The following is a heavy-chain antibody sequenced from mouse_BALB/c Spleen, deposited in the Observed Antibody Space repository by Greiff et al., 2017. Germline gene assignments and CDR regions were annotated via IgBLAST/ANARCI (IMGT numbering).Heavy chain of an antibody. CDR1: GFTFSSYA. Sequence: EVQRVESGGGLVKPGGSLKLSCAASGFTFSSYAMSWVRQTPEKRLEWVASISSGGSTYYPDSVKGRFTISRDNARNILYLQMSSLRSEDTAMYYCARVEIRGAMDYWGQGTSVTVSS. CDR3: ARVEIRGAMDY. V-gene: IGHV5-6-5*01. J-gene: IGHJ4*01. D-gene: IGHD2-4*01. CDR2: ISSGGST.